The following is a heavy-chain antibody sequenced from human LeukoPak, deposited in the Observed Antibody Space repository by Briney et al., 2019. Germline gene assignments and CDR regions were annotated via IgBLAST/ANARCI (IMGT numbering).Heavy chain of an antibody. J-gene: IGHJ5*02. D-gene: IGHD6-13*01. CDR3: ARDGIAAAGTRNWFDP. V-gene: IGHV1-2*02. Sequence: ASVKVSCKASGYTFTGYYMHWVQQAPGQGLEWMGWINPNSGGTNYAQKFQGRVTMTRDTSISTAYMELSRLRSDDTAVYYCARDGIAAAGTRNWFDPWGQGTLVTVSS. CDR2: INPNSGGT. CDR1: GYTFTGYY.